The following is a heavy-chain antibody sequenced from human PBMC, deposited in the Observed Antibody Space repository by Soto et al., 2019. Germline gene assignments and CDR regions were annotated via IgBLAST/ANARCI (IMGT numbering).Heavy chain of an antibody. V-gene: IGHV3-30*04. J-gene: IGHJ6*02. CDR2: ISYDGRNK. CDR3: ARVGYRSSYYYYYGMDV. D-gene: IGHD6-13*01. CDR1: GFTFSSYA. Sequence: GGSLRLSCAASGFTFSSYAMHWVRQAPGKGLEWVAVISYDGRNKYYADSVKGRFTISSDNSKNTLYLQLNSLRAEDNATYYCARVGYRSSYYYYYGMDVWGQGTTVTVSS.